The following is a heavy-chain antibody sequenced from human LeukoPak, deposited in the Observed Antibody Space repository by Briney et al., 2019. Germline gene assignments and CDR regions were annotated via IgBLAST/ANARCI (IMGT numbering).Heavy chain of an antibody. CDR2: INSGGNSI. V-gene: IGHV3-74*01. Sequence: GGSLRLSCAASGFTFSSYSMNWVRQAPGKGLVWVSRINSGGNSISYADSVKGRFTSSRDNAKNTLYLQMNSLRAEDTAVYYCARDDGSGAIDYWGQGTLVTVSS. CDR1: GFTFSSYS. CDR3: ARDDGSGAIDY. D-gene: IGHD1-26*01. J-gene: IGHJ4*02.